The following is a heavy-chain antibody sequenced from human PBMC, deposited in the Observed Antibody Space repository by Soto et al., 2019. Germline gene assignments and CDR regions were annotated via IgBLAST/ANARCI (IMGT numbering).Heavy chain of an antibody. V-gene: IGHV3-15*01. Sequence: GGSLRLSCAASGFTFSNAWMSWVRQAPGKGLEWVGRIKSKTDGGTTDYAAPVKGRFTISRDDSKNTLYLQMNSLKTEDTAVYYCTTDQVTMVRGVIINWFDPWGQGTLVTVSS. CDR2: IKSKTDGGTT. J-gene: IGHJ5*02. CDR3: TTDQVTMVRGVIINWFDP. D-gene: IGHD3-10*01. CDR1: GFTFSNAW.